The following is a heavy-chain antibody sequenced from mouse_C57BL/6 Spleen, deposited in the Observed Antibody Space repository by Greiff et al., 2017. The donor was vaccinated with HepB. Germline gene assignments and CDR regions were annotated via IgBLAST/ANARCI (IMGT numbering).Heavy chain of an antibody. V-gene: IGHV5-9*01. J-gene: IGHJ1*03. CDR3: ARRDYGNYWYFGV. CDR2: ISGGGGNT. D-gene: IGHD2-1*01. CDR1: GFTFSSYT. Sequence: EVKVVESGGGLVKPGGSLKLSCAASGFTFSSYTMSWVRQTPEKRLEWVATISGGGGNTYYPDSVKGRFTISRDNAKNTLYLQMSSLRSEDTALYYCARRDYGNYWYFGVWGTGTTVTVSS.